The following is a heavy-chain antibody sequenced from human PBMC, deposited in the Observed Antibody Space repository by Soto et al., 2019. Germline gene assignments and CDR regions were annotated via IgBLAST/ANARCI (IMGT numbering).Heavy chain of an antibody. J-gene: IGHJ5*02. Sequence: ASVKVSCKASGYTFTSYDINWVRQATGQGLEWMGWMNPNSGNTGYAQKFQGRVTMTRNTSISTAYMELSSLRSEDTAVYYCARVPNWNYWANDFDPWGQGTLVTVSS. CDR1: GYTFTSYD. CDR3: ARVPNWNYWANDFDP. V-gene: IGHV1-8*01. CDR2: MNPNSGNT. D-gene: IGHD1-7*01.